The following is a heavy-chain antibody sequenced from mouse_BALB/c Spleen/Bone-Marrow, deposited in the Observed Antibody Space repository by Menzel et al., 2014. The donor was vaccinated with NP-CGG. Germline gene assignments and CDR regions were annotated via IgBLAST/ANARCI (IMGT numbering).Heavy chain of an antibody. CDR2: INPGSGGT. Sequence: QVQLQQSGAELVRPGTSVKVSCRASRYAFTNYLIEWVKQRPGQGLEWIGVINPGSGGTNYNEKFKDKATLTTDKSSSTAYMQLSNLTSDDSAVYFCAREENSYYYAMDYWGQGTSVTVSS. CDR3: AREENSYYYAMDY. CDR1: RYAFTNYL. J-gene: IGHJ4*01. V-gene: IGHV1-54*03.